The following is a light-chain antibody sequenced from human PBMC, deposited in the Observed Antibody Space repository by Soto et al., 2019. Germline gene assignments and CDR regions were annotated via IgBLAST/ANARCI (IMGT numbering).Light chain of an antibody. CDR2: ATS. CDR1: QSISTS. J-gene: IGKJ2*01. V-gene: IGKV1-39*01. CDR3: QQSYTTPYT. Sequence: IQMTQSPSSLSTSVGDRVTITCRASQSISTSLNWYQQKSGKAPRLLIYATSRLQSGVPSRFSGSGSGTDFTLTISTLQPEDFATYFCQQSYTTPYTFGQGTKLEI.